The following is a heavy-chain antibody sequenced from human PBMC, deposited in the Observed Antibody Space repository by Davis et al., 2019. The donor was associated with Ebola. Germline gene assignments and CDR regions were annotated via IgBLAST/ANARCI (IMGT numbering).Heavy chain of an antibody. Sequence: AASVKVSCKASGYTFTSYGISWVRQAPGQGLAWMGWISAYNGNTNYAQNVQGRVTMTTDTSTSTAYMEVGSLRSDDTAVYYCARAQFPTTSDHWGQGTLVTVSS. CDR3: ARAQFPTTSDH. CDR1: GYTFTSYG. V-gene: IGHV1-18*01. CDR2: ISAYNGNT. J-gene: IGHJ4*02. D-gene: IGHD1-1*01.